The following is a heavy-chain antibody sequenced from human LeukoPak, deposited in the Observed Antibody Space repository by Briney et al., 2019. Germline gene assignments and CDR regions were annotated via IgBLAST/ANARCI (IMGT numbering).Heavy chain of an antibody. CDR1: GGSISSYH. CDR2: FYYSGST. V-gene: IGHV4-59*01. Sequence: SETLSLTCTVSGGSISSYHWSWIRQPPGKGLEWIGFFYYSGSTNYNPSLKSRVTISVDTSKNQFSLKLSSVTAADTAVYYCASTMVRGVRVFDYWGQGTLVTVSS. CDR3: ASTMVRGVRVFDY. D-gene: IGHD3-10*01. J-gene: IGHJ4*02.